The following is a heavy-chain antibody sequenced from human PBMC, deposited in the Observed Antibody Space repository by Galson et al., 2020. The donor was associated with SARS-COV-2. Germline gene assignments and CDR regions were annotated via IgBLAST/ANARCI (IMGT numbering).Heavy chain of an antibody. Sequence: KMSGPTLVKPTQTLTMTCNFSGFSLSLTGVGVGWIRQPPGQALEWLALTYWDDDKRYRPSLKSRLTITKETSKNQVVLTMANMDPVDTGTYYCAHRPPGGPVAGAFDVWGRVTIVTVSS. CDR3: AHRPPGGPVAGAFDV. D-gene: IGHD3-10*01. V-gene: IGHV2-5*02. J-gene: IGHJ3*01. CDR2: TYWDDDK. CDR1: GFSLSLTGVG.